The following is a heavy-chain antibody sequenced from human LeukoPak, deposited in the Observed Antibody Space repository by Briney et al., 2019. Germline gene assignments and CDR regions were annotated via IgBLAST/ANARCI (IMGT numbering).Heavy chain of an antibody. J-gene: IGHJ2*01. D-gene: IGHD3-10*01. CDR3: ARGRGHGSGSYYNPRYWYFDL. Sequence: SETLSLTCAVYGGSFSGYYWSWIRQPPGKGLEWIGEINHSGSTNYNPSLKSRVTISVDTSKNQFSLKLSSVTAADTAVYYWARGRGHGSGSYYNPRYWYFDLWGRGTLVTVSS. CDR1: GGSFSGYY. CDR2: INHSGST. V-gene: IGHV4-34*01.